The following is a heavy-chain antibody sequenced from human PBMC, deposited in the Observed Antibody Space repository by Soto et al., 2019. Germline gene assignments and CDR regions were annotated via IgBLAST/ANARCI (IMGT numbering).Heavy chain of an antibody. D-gene: IGHD4-17*01. J-gene: IGHJ5*02. CDR1: GFVFSKAW. CDR2: IKSIRDGGTA. V-gene: IGHV3-15*01. Sequence: EVQLVASGGGLVKPGGSLRLSCAVSGFVFSKAWMTWVRQAPGKGPEWVGSIKSIRDGGTAEYAAPAYGRFTISRDDSKNTLYLDMHSLTIEDTALYYCTSDPCGVYARWFDPWGQGTLVTVSS. CDR3: TSDPCGVYARWFDP.